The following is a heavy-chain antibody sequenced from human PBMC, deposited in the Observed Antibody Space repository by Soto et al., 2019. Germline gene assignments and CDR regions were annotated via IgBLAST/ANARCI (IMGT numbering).Heavy chain of an antibody. D-gene: IGHD3-22*01. Sequence: SETLSLTCTVSGGSISGYYWTWIRQPPGKGLEWIGYIHYSGSANYNPSLKSRVTISVDTSTNQFSLKMSSVTAADTAVYYCARVGDRSSYFFYSDYWGQGTLVTVSS. CDR1: GGSISGYY. CDR2: IHYSGSA. V-gene: IGHV4-59*01. J-gene: IGHJ4*01. CDR3: ARVGDRSSYFFYSDY.